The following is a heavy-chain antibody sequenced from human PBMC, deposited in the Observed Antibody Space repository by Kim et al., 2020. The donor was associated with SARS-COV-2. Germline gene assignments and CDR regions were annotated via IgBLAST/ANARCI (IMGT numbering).Heavy chain of an antibody. CDR2: IYHSGST. CDR1: GGSISSGGYS. J-gene: IGHJ5*02. D-gene: IGHD6-13*01. Sequence: SETLSLTCAVSGGSISSGGYSWSWIRQPPGKGLEWIGYIYHSGSTYYNPSLKSRVTISVDRSKNQFSLKLSSVTAADTAVYYCARYSSSLGHNWFDPWGQGTLVTVSS. V-gene: IGHV4-30-2*01. CDR3: ARYSSSLGHNWFDP.